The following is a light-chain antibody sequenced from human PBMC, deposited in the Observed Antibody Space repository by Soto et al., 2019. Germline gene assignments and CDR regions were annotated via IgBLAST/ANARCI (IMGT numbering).Light chain of an antibody. Sequence: EIVMTQSPGTLPDSTGETATLSCRSIQSLSGNLAWYQQKPGQAPRLLIFRASTRATGVPARFSGRGSGTEFTLTISGLQSEDFAVYYCQQYNSWPRTFGNGPQLDIK. CDR3: QQYNSWPRT. CDR2: RAS. CDR1: QSLSGN. V-gene: IGKV3-15*01. J-gene: IGKJ1*01.